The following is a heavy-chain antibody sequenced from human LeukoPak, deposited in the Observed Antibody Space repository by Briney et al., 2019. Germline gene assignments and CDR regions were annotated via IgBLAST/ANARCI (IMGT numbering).Heavy chain of an antibody. CDR1: GGSISSYY. J-gene: IGHJ3*02. V-gene: IGHV4-59*01. D-gene: IGHD1-1*01. CDR3: ARRGTIYLGDAFDI. CDR2: IYYSGST. Sequence: PSETLSLTCAVSGGSISSYYWSWIRQPPGKGLEWIGYIYYSGSTNYNPSLKSRATISVDTSKNQFSLKLSSVTAADTAVYYCARRGTIYLGDAFDIWGQGTMVTVSS.